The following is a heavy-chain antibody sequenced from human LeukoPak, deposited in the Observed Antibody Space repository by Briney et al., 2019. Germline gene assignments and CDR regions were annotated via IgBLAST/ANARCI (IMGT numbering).Heavy chain of an antibody. CDR1: GFTFSNYA. CDR2: ITGSGVNT. J-gene: IGHJ4*02. Sequence: QSGGSLRLSSAASGFTFSNYAMTWVRQAPGKGLEWVSIITGSGVNTYYADSVKGRFTISRDNSKNTLYLQMNSLRAEDTAVYYCARDADSWGQGTLVTVSS. V-gene: IGHV3-23*01. CDR3: ARDADS.